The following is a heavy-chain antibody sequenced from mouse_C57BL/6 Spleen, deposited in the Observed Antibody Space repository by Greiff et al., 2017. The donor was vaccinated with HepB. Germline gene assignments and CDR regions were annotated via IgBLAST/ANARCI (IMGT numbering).Heavy chain of an antibody. D-gene: IGHD1-1*01. CDR3: AREEYYYGRGVYFDY. V-gene: IGHV1-54*01. Sequence: QVQLQQSGAELVRPGTSVKVSCKASGYAFTNYLIEWVKQRPGQGLEWIGVINPGSGGTNYNEKFKGKATLTADKSSSTAYMQLSSLTSEDSAVYFCAREEYYYGRGVYFDYWGQGTTLTVSS. J-gene: IGHJ2*01. CDR2: INPGSGGT. CDR1: GYAFTNYL.